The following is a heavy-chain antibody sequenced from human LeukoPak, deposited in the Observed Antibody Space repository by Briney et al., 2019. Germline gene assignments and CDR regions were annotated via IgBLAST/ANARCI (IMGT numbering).Heavy chain of an antibody. CDR3: ARGAVGYQLPSNSAFDI. CDR2: IYYSGST. CDR1: GGSINSGDYY. D-gene: IGHD2-2*01. Sequence: KPSQTLSLTCTVSGGSINSGDYYWSWIRQPPGKGLEWIGYIYYSGSTYYNPSLKSQVTVSLDTSKNLFSLKMSSVTAADTAVYYCARGAVGYQLPSNSAFDIWGQGTMVTVSS. J-gene: IGHJ3*02. V-gene: IGHV4-30-4*01.